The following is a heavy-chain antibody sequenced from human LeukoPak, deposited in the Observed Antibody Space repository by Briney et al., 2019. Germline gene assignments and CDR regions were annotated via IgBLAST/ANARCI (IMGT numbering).Heavy chain of an antibody. V-gene: IGHV3-23*01. CDR2: ISGSGGST. CDR1: GFTFSSYA. D-gene: IGHD3-10*01. CDR3: AKDLGRFGELLNFDY. J-gene: IGHJ4*02. Sequence: SGGSLRLSCAASGFTFSSYAMSRVRQAPGKGLEWVSAISGSGGSTYYADSVKGRFTISRDNSKNTLYLQMNSLRAEDTAVYYCAKDLGRFGELLNFDYWGQGTLVTVSS.